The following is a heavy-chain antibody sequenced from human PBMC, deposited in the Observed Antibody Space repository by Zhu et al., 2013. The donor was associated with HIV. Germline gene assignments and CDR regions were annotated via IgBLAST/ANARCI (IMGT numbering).Heavy chain of an antibody. CDR2: IIPIFGTA. CDR1: GGTFSSYA. Sequence: QVQLVQSGAEVKKPGSSVKVSCKASGGTFSSYAISWVRQAPGQGLEWMGGIIPIFGTANYAQKFQGRVTITADESTSTAYMELSSLRSEDTAVYYCARDHNYCGGDCYSEYFQHWGQGTLVTDSS. V-gene: IGHV1-69*12. J-gene: IGHJ1*01. D-gene: IGHD2-21*02. CDR3: ARDHNYCGGDCYSEYFQH.